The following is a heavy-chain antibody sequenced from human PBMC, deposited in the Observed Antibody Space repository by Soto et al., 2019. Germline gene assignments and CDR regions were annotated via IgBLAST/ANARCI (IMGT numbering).Heavy chain of an antibody. V-gene: IGHV3-23*01. D-gene: IGHD3-9*01. CDR3: VPDILTGPRGNWFDP. CDR2: ISGSGGST. J-gene: IGHJ5*02. Sequence: GGSLRLSFTASGFTFSSYAMSGVRQAPGKGLEWVSAISGSGGSTYYADSVKGRFTISRDNSKNTLYLQMNSLRAEDTAVYYCVPDILTGPRGNWFDPWGQGTLVTVSS. CDR1: GFTFSSYA.